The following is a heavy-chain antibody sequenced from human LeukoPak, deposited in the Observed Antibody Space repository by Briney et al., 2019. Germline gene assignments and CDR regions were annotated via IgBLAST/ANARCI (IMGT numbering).Heavy chain of an antibody. D-gene: IGHD3-22*01. CDR3: ARAEGDYYDSSGYPD. CDR2: IKTESDGATT. Sequence: GGSLRLSCAASGFTFSNGWMSWVRQAPRKGLEWVGQIKTESDGATTDYAAPVKGRFTISRDDSKNTLFLQMNSLRAEDTAVYYCARAEGDYYDSSGYPDWGQGTLVTVSS. CDR1: GFTFSNGW. J-gene: IGHJ4*02. V-gene: IGHV3-15*01.